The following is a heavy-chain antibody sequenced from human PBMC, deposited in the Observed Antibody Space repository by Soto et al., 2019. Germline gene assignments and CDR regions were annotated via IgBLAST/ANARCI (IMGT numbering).Heavy chain of an antibody. CDR2: IYYSGST. CDR3: ARVSGYDYSGLNKKPFDY. V-gene: IGHV4-31*03. Sequence: PSETLSLTCTVSGGSISSGGYYWSWIRQHPGKGLEWIGYIYYSGSTYYNPSLKSRATISVDTSKNQFSLKLSSVTAADTAVYYCARVSGYDYSGLNKKPFDYWGQGTLVTVSS. D-gene: IGHD5-12*01. CDR1: GGSISSGGYY. J-gene: IGHJ4*02.